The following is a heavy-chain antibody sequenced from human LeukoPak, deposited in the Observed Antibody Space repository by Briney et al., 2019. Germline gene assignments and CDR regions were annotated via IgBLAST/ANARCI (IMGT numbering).Heavy chain of an antibody. CDR2: LSGSGITT. J-gene: IGHJ4*01. CDR3: AKGIYSSGWSYFDY. D-gene: IGHD6-19*01. CDR1: GFTFSNSA. V-gene: IGHV3-23*01. Sequence: GGSLRLSCAASGFTFSNSAMSWVRQAPGKGLEWVSTLSGSGITTYYADSVKGRFTISRGNSKNTLYLQMNSLRAEDTAVYYCAKGIYSSGWSYFDYWGHGTLVTVSS.